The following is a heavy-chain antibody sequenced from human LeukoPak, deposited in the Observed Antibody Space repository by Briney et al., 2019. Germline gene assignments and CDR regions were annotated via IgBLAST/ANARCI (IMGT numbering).Heavy chain of an antibody. V-gene: IGHV5-51*01. Sequence: GESLKISCKGSGYSFTSYWIGWVRQMPGKGLEWMGIIYPGDSDTRYSPSFQGQVTISADKSISTAYLQWSSLKASDTAMYYSARPICSSTSCQGTNWFDPWGQGTLVTVSS. D-gene: IGHD2-2*01. CDR3: ARPICSSTSCQGTNWFDP. J-gene: IGHJ5*02. CDR2: IYPGDSDT. CDR1: GYSFTSYW.